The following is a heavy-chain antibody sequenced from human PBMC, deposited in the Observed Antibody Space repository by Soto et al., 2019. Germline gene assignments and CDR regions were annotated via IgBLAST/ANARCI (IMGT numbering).Heavy chain of an antibody. J-gene: IGHJ4*02. CDR3: AKDTYFYDTSGYYIFDY. D-gene: IGHD3-22*01. CDR2: ISYDGSNE. V-gene: IGHV3-30*18. CDR1: GFAFSSYG. Sequence: PEGSLRLSCAASGFAFSSYGIHWVRQAPGKGLEWVAGISYDGSNEHYTDSVKGRFTISRDNSKNTLYLQMNSLRAEDTAVYYCAKDTYFYDTSGYYIFDYWGQGTLVTVSS.